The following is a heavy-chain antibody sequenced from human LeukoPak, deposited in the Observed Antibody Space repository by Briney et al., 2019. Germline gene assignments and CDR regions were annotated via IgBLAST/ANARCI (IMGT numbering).Heavy chain of an antibody. J-gene: IGHJ3*01. V-gene: IGHV3-74*01. Sequence: PGGSLRLSCVASGLTLSDYWMHWVRQAPGKGLVWVARIDFHGRGISYADPVKGRFTISRDNAKNSLYLQMDSLRTEDTALYYCAKGPLYYNDSSRHPMGAFDFWGLGTMVTVSS. CDR2: IDFHGRGI. CDR3: AKGPLYYNDSSRHPMGAFDF. CDR1: GLTLSDYW. D-gene: IGHD3-22*01.